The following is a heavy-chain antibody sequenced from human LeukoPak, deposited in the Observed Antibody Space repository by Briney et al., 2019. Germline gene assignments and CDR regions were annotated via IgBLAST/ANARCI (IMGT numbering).Heavy chain of an antibody. CDR2: IYSGADT. J-gene: IGHJ5*02. D-gene: IGHD2-15*01. V-gene: IGHV3-53*04. CDR1: GFTVSGNY. Sequence: GGSLRPSCAASGFTVSGNYMSWVRQAPGKGLEWVSVIYSGADTYYADSVKGRFTISRHSSQNTVFLQMNSLRPEDTAVYYCARAQYCSGGSCYSGTLGSWGQGTLVTVSS. CDR3: ARAQYCSGGSCYSGTLGS.